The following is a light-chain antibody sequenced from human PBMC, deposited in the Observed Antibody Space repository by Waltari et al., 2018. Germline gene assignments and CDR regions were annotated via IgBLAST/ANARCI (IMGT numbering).Light chain of an antibody. CDR3: QQSYRSPRT. CDR1: QNIINY. Sequence: DIQMTQSPSSLYASVGDRVTITCRASQNIINYLNWYQHKPGKAPKLLIYTSSSLQSGVPSRFSGSGSGTDFILTISSLQPEDFGTYYCQQSYRSPRTFGQGTTVEIK. V-gene: IGKV1-39*01. J-gene: IGKJ1*01. CDR2: TSS.